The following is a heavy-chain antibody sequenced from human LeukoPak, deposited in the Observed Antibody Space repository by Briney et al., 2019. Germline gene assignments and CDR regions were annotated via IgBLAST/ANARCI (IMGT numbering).Heavy chain of an antibody. D-gene: IGHD3-3*01. CDR2: ITSSSST. V-gene: IGHV3-21*01. Sequence: GGSLRLSCAASGFTFSSYGVNWVRQAPGKRLEWVSSITSSSSTYYSDSVKGRFTISRDNAKNSLYLQMNSLRVEDTAVYYCARVGFYDFWSGINFFDYWGQGTLVTVSS. CDR3: ARVGFYDFWSGINFFDY. J-gene: IGHJ4*02. CDR1: GFTFSSYG.